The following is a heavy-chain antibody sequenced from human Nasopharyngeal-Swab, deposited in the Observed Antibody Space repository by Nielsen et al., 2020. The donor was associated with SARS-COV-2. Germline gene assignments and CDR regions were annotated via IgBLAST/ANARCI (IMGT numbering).Heavy chain of an antibody. CDR3: ARQGDYDILTGYGY. CDR2: IYWDDDK. D-gene: IGHD3-9*01. J-gene: IGHJ4*02. Sequence: SGPTLVKPTQTLTLTCTFSGFSLSTSGVGVGWIRQPPGKALEWLALIYWDDDKRYSPSLESRLTITKDTSKNQVVLTMTNMDPVDTATYYCARQGDYDILTGYGYWGQGTLVTVSS. V-gene: IGHV2-5*02. CDR1: GFSLSTSGVG.